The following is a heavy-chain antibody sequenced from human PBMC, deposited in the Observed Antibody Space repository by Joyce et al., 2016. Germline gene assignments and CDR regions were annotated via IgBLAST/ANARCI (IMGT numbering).Heavy chain of an antibody. CDR2: IIPISGTA. Sequence: QVQLVQSGAEMKKPGSSVKVSCKASGVTFSSYGISWLRQAPGQGLEWMGEIIPISGTANHAQKFQGRVTITADESTTTAYMDLSSLRSEDTAVYFCARGGSGYSFDSWGQGTLVTVSS. CDR1: GVTFSSYG. J-gene: IGHJ4*02. V-gene: IGHV1-69*12. D-gene: IGHD5-12*01. CDR3: ARGGSGYSFDS.